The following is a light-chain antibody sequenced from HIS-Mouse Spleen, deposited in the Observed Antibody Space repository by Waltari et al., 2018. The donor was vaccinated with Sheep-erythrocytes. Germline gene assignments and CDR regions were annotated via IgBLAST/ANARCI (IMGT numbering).Light chain of an antibody. CDR1: SSDVGGYNY. CDR2: DVS. CDR3: CSYEGSYTWV. V-gene: IGLV2-11*01. Sequence: QSALTQPRSVSGSPGQSVTISCTGTSSDVGGYNYVSWYQQHPGKAPKLMIYDVSKRPSGVPDRFSGSKSGNTASLTISGLQAEDEADYYCCSYEGSYTWVFSGGTKLTVL. J-gene: IGLJ3*02.